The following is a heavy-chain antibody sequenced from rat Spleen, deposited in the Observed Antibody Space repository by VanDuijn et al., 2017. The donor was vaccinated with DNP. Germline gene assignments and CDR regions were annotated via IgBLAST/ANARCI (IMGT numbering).Heavy chain of an antibody. Sequence: EAQLVESGGDLVQPGRSLKLSCVASGFSFENYWMTWIRQAPSKGLEWVACMSPTTRSSYYRDSVRGRFTVSRDDSTSTLYLQMDSLRSEDTATYYCATPLLIPFDYWGQGVMVTVSS. CDR1: GFSFENYW. J-gene: IGHJ2*01. CDR2: MSPTTRSS. D-gene: IGHD1-1*01. V-gene: IGHV5-19*01. CDR3: ATPLLIPFDY.